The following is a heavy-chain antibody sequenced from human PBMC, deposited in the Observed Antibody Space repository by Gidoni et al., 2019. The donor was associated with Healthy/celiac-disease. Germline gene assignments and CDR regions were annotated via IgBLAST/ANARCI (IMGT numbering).Heavy chain of an antibody. J-gene: IGHJ2*01. Sequence: QVQLQESGPGLVKPSETLSLTCTVSGGSISRYYWSWIRQPPGKGLEWIGYIYYSGSTNYNPSLKSRVTISVDTSKNQFSLKLSSVTAADTAVYYCARDVYCGGDCYSSWYFDLWGRGTLVTVSS. CDR1: GGSISRYY. CDR2: IYYSGST. CDR3: ARDVYCGGDCYSSWYFDL. D-gene: IGHD2-21*02. V-gene: IGHV4-59*01.